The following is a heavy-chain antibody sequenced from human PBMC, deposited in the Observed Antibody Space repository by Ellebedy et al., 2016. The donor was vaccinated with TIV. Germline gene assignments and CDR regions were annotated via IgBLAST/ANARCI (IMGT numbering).Heavy chain of an antibody. J-gene: IGHJ4*02. CDR1: GYTFNTYD. Sequence: AASVKVSCKASGYTFNTYDVNWARQATGQGPEWMGWMSPNGGNTGYAQKFQGRVTMTRDTSISTAYMELNSLRPEDTAVYYCGRGVDRGNDYWGQGTLVTVSS. V-gene: IGHV1-8*01. D-gene: IGHD3-16*01. CDR3: GRGVDRGNDY. CDR2: MSPNGGNT.